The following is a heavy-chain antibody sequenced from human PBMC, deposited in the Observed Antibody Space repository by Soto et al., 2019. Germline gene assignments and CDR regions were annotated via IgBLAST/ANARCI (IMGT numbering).Heavy chain of an antibody. V-gene: IGHV4-39*01. Sequence: SETLSLTCTVSGGSISSSSYYWGWIRQPPGKGLEWIGSIYYSGSTYYNPSLKSRVTISVDTSKNQFSLKLSSVTAADTAVYYCARLASAMGYYYHYGMAVWGQGTTVTVSS. CDR3: ARLASAMGYYYHYGMAV. D-gene: IGHD5-18*01. CDR1: GGSISSSSYY. J-gene: IGHJ6*02. CDR2: IYYSGST.